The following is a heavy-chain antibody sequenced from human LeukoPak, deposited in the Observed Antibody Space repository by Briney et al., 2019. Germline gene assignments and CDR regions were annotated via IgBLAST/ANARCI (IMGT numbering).Heavy chain of an antibody. CDR1: GYTFTSYG. CDR3: ARDWMATIPYDY. J-gene: IGHJ4*02. CDR2: ISAYNGNT. D-gene: IGHD5-24*01. Sequence: ASVKVSCKASGYTFTSYGISWVRQAPGQGLEWMGWISAYNGNTNYAQKLQGRVTMTTDTSTSTAYMELRSLRSDDTAVSYCARDWMATIPYDYGGQGTLVTVSS. V-gene: IGHV1-18*01.